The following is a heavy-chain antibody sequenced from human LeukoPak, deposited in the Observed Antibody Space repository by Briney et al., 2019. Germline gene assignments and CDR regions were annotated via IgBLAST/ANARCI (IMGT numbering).Heavy chain of an antibody. Sequence: SETLSLTCTVSGGSISSSSYYWGWIRQPPGKGLEWIGSIYYSGSTNYNPSLKSRVTISVDTSKNQFSLKLSSVTAADTAVYYCARGGYDFWSGYPYYFDYWGQGTLVTVSS. D-gene: IGHD3-3*01. CDR2: IYYSGST. J-gene: IGHJ4*02. CDR1: GGSISSSSYY. V-gene: IGHV4-39*07. CDR3: ARGGYDFWSGYPYYFDY.